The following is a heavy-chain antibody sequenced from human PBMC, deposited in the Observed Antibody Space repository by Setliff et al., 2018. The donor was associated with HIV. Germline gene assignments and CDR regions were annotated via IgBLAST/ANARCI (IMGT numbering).Heavy chain of an antibody. CDR3: ARGGPLITMVRGVLRWFDP. CDR1: GYTFTSYY. Sequence: ASVKVSCKASGYTFTSYYMHWVRQATGQGLEWMGRIIPIFGTANYAQKFQGRVTITADESTSTVYMELTRLRSEDTAVYYCARGGPLITMVRGVLRWFDPWGQGTLVTVSS. CDR2: IIPIFGTA. V-gene: IGHV1-69*13. J-gene: IGHJ5*02. D-gene: IGHD3-10*01.